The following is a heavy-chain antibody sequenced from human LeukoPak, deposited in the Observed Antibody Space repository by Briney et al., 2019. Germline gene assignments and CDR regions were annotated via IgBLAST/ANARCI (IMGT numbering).Heavy chain of an antibody. V-gene: IGHV4-59*08. CDR1: GGSISSYY. D-gene: IGHD1-26*01. J-gene: IGHJ4*02. CDR3: AKSGGYGLIDY. CDR2: IYYTGST. Sequence: SETLSLTCTVSGGSISSYYWTWIRQPPGKGLEWIGYIYYTGSTNYNPSPKSRVTISLDTSKNQFSLRLNSVTAADTAMYYCAKSGGYGLIDYWGQGTLVTVSS.